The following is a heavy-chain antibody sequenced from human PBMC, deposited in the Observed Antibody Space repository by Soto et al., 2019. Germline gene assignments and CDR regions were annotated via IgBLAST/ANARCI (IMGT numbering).Heavy chain of an antibody. CDR2: IYSVGTT. CDR3: ARGATRDNMMESP. CDR1: GFTVSSYY. Sequence: EVQLVETGGGLIQPGGSLRLSCAATGFTVSSYYMSWVRQAPGKGLEWVSVIYSVGTTYYADSVKGRFTISRDDSKNTLYLQMNNVRVEDTAVYYCARGATRDNMMESPWGPGTLVTVSS. V-gene: IGHV3-53*02. D-gene: IGHD3-16*01. J-gene: IGHJ5*02.